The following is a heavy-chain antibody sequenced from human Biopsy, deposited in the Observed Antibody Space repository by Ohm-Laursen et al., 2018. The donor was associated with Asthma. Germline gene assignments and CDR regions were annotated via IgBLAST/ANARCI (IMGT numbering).Heavy chain of an antibody. Sequence: GSLRLSCSASGFTFSSYAMNWVRQAPGKGLEWVSTVSGSGGNTYYADSVKGRFTISRDNSKNTLYLQMNSLRAEDTAVYYCAKDKRYSGSYFDYWGQGTLVTVSS. D-gene: IGHD1-26*01. CDR2: VSGSGGNT. CDR1: GFTFSSYA. CDR3: AKDKRYSGSYFDY. J-gene: IGHJ4*02. V-gene: IGHV3-23*01.